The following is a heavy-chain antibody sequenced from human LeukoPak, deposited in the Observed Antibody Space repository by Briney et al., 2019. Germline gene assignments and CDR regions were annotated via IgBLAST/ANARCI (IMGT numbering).Heavy chain of an antibody. CDR1: GGSISSGGYY. Sequence: SETLSLTCTVSGGSISSGGYYWSWIRQHPGKGLEWIGYIYYSGTTYYNPSLKSRVTMSVATSKNQFSLNLSSVTAADTAVYYCARGGYGASSGFDYWGQGTLVTVSS. CDR3: ARGGYGASSGFDY. J-gene: IGHJ4*02. V-gene: IGHV4-31*03. CDR2: IYYSGTT. D-gene: IGHD4-23*01.